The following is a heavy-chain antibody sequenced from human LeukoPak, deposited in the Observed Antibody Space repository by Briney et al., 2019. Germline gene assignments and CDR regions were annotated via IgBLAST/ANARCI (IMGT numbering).Heavy chain of an antibody. D-gene: IGHD1-26*01. CDR1: GGSISTYY. Sequence: SETLSLTCTVSGGSISTYYWTWIRQPPGKGLVWIGHIYYSGSTKYNPSLESRVTISVDTSKNQFSLKVTSVTAADTALYYCARYSGSPTWYLDYWGLGTLGTVSS. V-gene: IGHV4-59*01. CDR3: ARYSGSPTWYLDY. J-gene: IGHJ4*02. CDR2: IYYSGST.